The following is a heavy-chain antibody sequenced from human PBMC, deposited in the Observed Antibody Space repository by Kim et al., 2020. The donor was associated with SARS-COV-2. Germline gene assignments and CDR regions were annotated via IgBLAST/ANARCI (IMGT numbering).Heavy chain of an antibody. V-gene: IGHV3-30*18. J-gene: IGHJ6*01. D-gene: IGHD3-10*01. Sequence: GRSLRLSCAASGFTFSSYGMHWVRQAPGKGLEWVAVISYDGSNKYYADSVKGRFTISRDNSKNTLYLQMNSLRAEDTAVYYCAKSSVRGVIIKAGGYYY. CDR1: GFTFSSYG. CDR2: ISYDGSNK. CDR3: AKSSVRGVIIKAGGYYY.